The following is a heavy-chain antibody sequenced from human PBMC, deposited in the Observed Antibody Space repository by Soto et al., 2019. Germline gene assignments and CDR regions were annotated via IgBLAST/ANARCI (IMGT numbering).Heavy chain of an antibody. CDR3: AKDQLYYYDSSGSIFDY. Sequence: GGSLRLSCAASGFTFSSYGMHWVRQAPGKGLEWVAVISYDGSNKYYADSVKGRFTISRDNSKNTLYLQMNSLRAEDTAVYYCAKDQLYYYDSSGSIFDYWGQGTLVTVSS. CDR2: ISYDGSNK. V-gene: IGHV3-30*18. CDR1: GFTFSSYG. J-gene: IGHJ4*02. D-gene: IGHD3-22*01.